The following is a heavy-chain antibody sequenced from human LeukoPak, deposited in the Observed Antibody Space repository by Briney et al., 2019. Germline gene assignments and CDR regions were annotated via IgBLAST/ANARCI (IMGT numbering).Heavy chain of an antibody. Sequence: PSETLSLTCTVSGGSISSYYWSWIRQPPGKGLEWIGYIYYSGSTNYNPSLKSRVTISVGKSKNQFSLKLSSVTAADTAVYYCADTIGGIAAAWGQGTLVTVSS. V-gene: IGHV4-59*12. CDR3: ADTIGGIAAA. CDR1: GGSISSYY. J-gene: IGHJ5*02. D-gene: IGHD6-13*01. CDR2: IYYSGST.